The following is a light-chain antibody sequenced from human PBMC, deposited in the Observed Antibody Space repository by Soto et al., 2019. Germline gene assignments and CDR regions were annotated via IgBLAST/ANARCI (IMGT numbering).Light chain of an antibody. CDR1: QTVSSNY. J-gene: IGKJ4*01. CDR3: QQYGSSGLT. CDR2: GAS. V-gene: IGKV3-20*01. Sequence: EIILTQSPDTLSLSPGERATLSCRASQTVSSNYLAWCQQRPGQAPRLLIYGASTRAAGIPDRFSGSGSGTDFTLTISRLEPEDFAVYYCQQYGSSGLTFGGGTKVDI.